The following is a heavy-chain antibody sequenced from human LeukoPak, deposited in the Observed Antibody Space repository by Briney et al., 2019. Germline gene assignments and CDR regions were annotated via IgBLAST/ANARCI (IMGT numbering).Heavy chain of an antibody. CDR1: GYTFTGYY. CDR3: ARAYRSSGPYHP. D-gene: IGHD6-19*01. CDR2: INPNCGGT. J-gene: IGHJ5*02. V-gene: IGHV1-2*06. Sequence: ASVKVSCKASGYTFTGYYMHWVRQAPGQGLEWMGRINPNCGGTNYAQKFQGRVTMTRDTSISTAYMELSRLRSDDTAVYYCARAYRSSGPYHPWGQGTLVTVSS.